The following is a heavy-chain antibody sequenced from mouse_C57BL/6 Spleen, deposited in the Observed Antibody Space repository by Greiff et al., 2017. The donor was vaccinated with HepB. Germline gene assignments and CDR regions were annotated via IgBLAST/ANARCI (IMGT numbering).Heavy chain of an antibody. CDR3: ARGTNYYAMDY. V-gene: IGHV1-69*01. CDR1: GYTFTSYW. Sequence: QVQLQQSGAELVMPGASVKLSCKASGYTFTSYWMHWVKQRPGQGLEWIGEIDPSDSYTNYNQKFKGKSTLTVDKSSSTAYMQLSSLTSEDSAVYDCARGTNYYAMDYGGQGTSVTVSS. CDR2: IDPSDSYT. J-gene: IGHJ4*01. D-gene: IGHD2-13*01.